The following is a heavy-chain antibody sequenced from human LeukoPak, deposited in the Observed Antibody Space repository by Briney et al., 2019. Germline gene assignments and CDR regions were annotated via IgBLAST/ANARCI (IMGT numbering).Heavy chain of an antibody. CDR2: ISSNGGST. D-gene: IGHD2-2*01. J-gene: IGHJ4*02. Sequence: GGSLRLSCVASGFTFSSYAMLWVRQAPGKGLEYVSAISSNGGSTYYADSVKGKFTISRDNSKNTLYLQMSSLRAEDTAVYYCVKEMGPARNFDYWGQGTLVTVSS. V-gene: IGHV3-64D*09. CDR1: GFTFSSYA. CDR3: VKEMGPARNFDY.